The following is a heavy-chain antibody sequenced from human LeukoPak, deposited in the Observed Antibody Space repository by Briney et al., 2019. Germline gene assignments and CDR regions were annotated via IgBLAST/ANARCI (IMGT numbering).Heavy chain of an antibody. D-gene: IGHD3-22*01. Sequence: GGSLRLSCAASGFTFSSYAMSWVRQAPGKGLEWVSAISGSGGSTYYADSVKGRFTISRDNSKNTLYLQMNSLRAEDTAVYYCAKDRPDYYDSSGVFDYWGQGTLVTVSS. CDR3: AKDRPDYYDSSGVFDY. CDR1: GFTFSSYA. V-gene: IGHV3-23*01. J-gene: IGHJ4*02. CDR2: ISGSGGST.